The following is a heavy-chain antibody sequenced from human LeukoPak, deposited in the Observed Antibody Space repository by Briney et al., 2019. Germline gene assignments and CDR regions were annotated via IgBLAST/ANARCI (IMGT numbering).Heavy chain of an antibody. J-gene: IGHJ3*02. CDR3: ARDRGYSTFDM. V-gene: IGHV3-66*01. D-gene: IGHD5-18*01. CDR2: IYSGGGT. CDR1: GFTLSNNY. Sequence: GGSLRLSCAASGFTLSNNYMSWVRQAPGKGLEWVSVIYSGGGTYYADSVKGRFTISRDNSKNTLYLQMNSLRAEDTAVYYCARDRGYSTFDMWGQGTMVTVSS.